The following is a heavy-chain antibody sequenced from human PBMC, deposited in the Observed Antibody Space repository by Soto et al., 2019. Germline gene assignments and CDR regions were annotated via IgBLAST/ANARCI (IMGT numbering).Heavy chain of an antibody. CDR3: ATVGYCISTSCYGGPHYSYGTEV. V-gene: IGHV1-18*01. CDR2: ISAYNGNT. J-gene: IGHJ6*02. CDR1: GYTFTSYG. D-gene: IGHD2-2*01. Sequence: QVQLVQSGAEVKKPGASVKVSCKASGYTFTSYGIGWVRQAPGQGLEWMGWISAYNGNTNYAQKLQGRVTMTTDTCTSTADLELSSLRSHDAPGYHCATVGYCISTSCYGGPHYSYGTEVWGQGTQVNVSS.